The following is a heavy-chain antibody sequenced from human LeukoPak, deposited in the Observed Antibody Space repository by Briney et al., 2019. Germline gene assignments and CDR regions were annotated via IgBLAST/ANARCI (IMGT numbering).Heavy chain of an antibody. D-gene: IGHD3-3*01. CDR1: GFTFSSYS. V-gene: IGHV3-21*01. CDR3: ACLTIWGPGLRWNAFDI. J-gene: IGHJ3*02. Sequence: GGSLRLSCAASGFTFSSYSMNWVRQAPGKGLEWVSSISSSSSYIYYADSVKGRFTISRDNAKNSLYLQMNSLRAEDTAVYYCACLTIWGPGLRWNAFDIWGQGTMVTVSS. CDR2: ISSSSSYI.